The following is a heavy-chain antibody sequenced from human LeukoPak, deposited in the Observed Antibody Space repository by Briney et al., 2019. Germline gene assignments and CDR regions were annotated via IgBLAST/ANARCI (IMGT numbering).Heavy chain of an antibody. J-gene: IGHJ6*03. CDR2: IKQEESEK. CDR1: GFTFSSQW. D-gene: IGHD3-3*01. Sequence: LPGGSLRLSCAAPGFTFSSQWMSWVRQAPGKGLEWVASIKQEESEKYYVESVKGRFNISRENAKNSLYLQMNSLRAEDTAVYYCPRETYQAIFGVVTPHYYYMDVWGKGTTVTVSS. CDR3: PRETYQAIFGVVTPHYYYMDV. V-gene: IGHV3-7*01.